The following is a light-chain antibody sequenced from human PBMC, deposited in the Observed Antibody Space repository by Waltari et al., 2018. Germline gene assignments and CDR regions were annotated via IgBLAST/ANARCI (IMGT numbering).Light chain of an antibody. Sequence: QSVLTPPPSVSAAPGQKVTISCSGRTSNIGNNYVSWYPQLPGAAPKVVIYETEKRPSGIPDRFSGSKSGTSASLGITGLQTGDEAAYYCGTWDNNLSALVFGGGTKLTVL. CDR2: ETE. CDR1: TSNIGNNY. J-gene: IGLJ2*01. CDR3: GTWDNNLSALV. V-gene: IGLV1-51*02.